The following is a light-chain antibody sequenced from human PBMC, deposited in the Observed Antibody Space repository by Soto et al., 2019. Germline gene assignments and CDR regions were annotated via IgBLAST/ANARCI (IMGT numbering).Light chain of an antibody. J-gene: IGLJ2*01. V-gene: IGLV1-40*01. CDR1: SSNIGAGYD. CDR3: QSYDSSLSGSVV. Sequence: QTVVTQPPSVSGAPGQRGTISCTGSSSNIGAGYDVHWYQQLPGTAPKLLIYGNSNRPSGVPDRFSGSKSGTSASLAITGLQAEDEADYDCQSYDSSLSGSVVFGGGTQLTVL. CDR2: GNS.